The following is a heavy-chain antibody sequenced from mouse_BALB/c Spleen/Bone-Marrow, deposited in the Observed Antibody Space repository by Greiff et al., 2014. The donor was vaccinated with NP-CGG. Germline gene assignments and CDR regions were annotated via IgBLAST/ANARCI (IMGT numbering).Heavy chain of an antibody. CDR2: INPNNGDT. Sequence: VQLKESGPELVKPGASVKMSCKASGYTFTDYYMKWVKQSHGESLEWIGDINPNNGDTFYNQKFKGKATLTVDKSSSTAYMQLDSLTSEDSALYYCARSDYGYYYYAMDYWGQGTSVTVSS. J-gene: IGHJ4*01. D-gene: IGHD2-1*01. CDR1: GYTFTDYY. CDR3: ARSDYGYYYYAMDY. V-gene: IGHV1-26*01.